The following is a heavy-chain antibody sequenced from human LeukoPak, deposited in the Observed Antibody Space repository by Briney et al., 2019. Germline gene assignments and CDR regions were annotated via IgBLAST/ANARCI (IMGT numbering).Heavy chain of an antibody. Sequence: GASVKVSCKASGYTFTGYYIHWVRQAPGQGLQWMGWMNPKSGGTNYAQKFQGRVTMTRDTSISTAYMELSSLRSDDTALYYCARDPSHYYYMDVWGKGTTVTVSS. CDR3: ARDPSHYYYMDV. V-gene: IGHV1-2*02. CDR1: GYTFTGYY. CDR2: MNPKSGGT. J-gene: IGHJ6*03.